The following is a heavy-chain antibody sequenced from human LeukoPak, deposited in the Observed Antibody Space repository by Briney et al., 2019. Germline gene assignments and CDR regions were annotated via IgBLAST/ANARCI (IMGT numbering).Heavy chain of an antibody. J-gene: IGHJ5*02. CDR1: GGSISSSSYY. D-gene: IGHD3-10*01. Sequence: SETLSLTCTVSGGSISSSSYYWGWIRQPPGKGLEWIGSIYYSGSTYYNPSLKSRVTISVDTSKNQFSLKLNSVTAADTAVYYCARKSTGFGEFVWFDPWGQGTLVTVSS. V-gene: IGHV4-39*07. CDR3: ARKSTGFGEFVWFDP. CDR2: IYYSGST.